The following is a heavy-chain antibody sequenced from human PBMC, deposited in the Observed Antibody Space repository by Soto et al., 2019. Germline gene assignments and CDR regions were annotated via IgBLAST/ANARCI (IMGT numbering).Heavy chain of an antibody. Sequence: ASVKVSCKASGYTFTSYYMHWVRRAPGQGLEWMGIINPSGGSTSYAQEFQGRVTMTRDTSTSTVYMELSSLRSEDTAVYYCARAPGDILTGYYPEYWGQGTLVTVSS. V-gene: IGHV1-46*01. CDR1: GYTFTSYY. CDR2: INPSGGST. CDR3: ARAPGDILTGYYPEY. J-gene: IGHJ4*02. D-gene: IGHD3-9*01.